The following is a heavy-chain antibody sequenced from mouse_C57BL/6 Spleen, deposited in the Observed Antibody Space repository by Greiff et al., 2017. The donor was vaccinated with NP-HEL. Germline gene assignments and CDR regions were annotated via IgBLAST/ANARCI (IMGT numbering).Heavy chain of an antibody. CDR3: TTLDYGNYDYFDY. D-gene: IGHD2-1*01. J-gene: IGHJ2*01. CDR1: GFNIKDYY. Sequence: VQLKQSGAELVRPGASVKLSCTASGFNIKDYYMHWVKQRPEQGLEWIGRIDPEDGDTEYAPKFQGKATMTADTSSNTAYLQLSSLTSADTAVYYCTTLDYGNYDYFDYGGQGTTLTVSS. CDR2: IDPEDGDT. V-gene: IGHV14-1*01.